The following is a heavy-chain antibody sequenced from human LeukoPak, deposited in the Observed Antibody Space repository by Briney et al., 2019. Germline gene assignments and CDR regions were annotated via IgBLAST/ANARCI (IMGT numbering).Heavy chain of an antibody. V-gene: IGHV3-9*01. Sequence: GGSLRLTCAGSGFIFNNYAMHWVRQPPGKGLEWVSGISWNSGSIDYADSVKGRFTISRDNAKNSLYLQMNSLRVEDTAFYYCAKDNRRHYTSGPNPDSLHWGQGALATVSS. D-gene: IGHD6-19*01. J-gene: IGHJ4*02. CDR2: ISWNSGSI. CDR1: GFIFNNYA. CDR3: AKDNRRHYTSGPNPDSLH.